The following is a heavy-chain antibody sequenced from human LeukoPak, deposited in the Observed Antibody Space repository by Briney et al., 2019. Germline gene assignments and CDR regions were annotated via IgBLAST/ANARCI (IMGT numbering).Heavy chain of an antibody. CDR1: GYTFSGYY. D-gene: IGHD6-19*01. CDR2: INPNSGGT. Sequence: ASVKVSCKASGYTFSGYYMHWVRQARGQGLEWMGRINPNSGGTNFAQRFQGRVTMTRDTSISTAYMELSRLRSDDTAVYYCARDWGAVAGDFDYWGQGTLVTVST. J-gene: IGHJ4*02. V-gene: IGHV1-2*06. CDR3: ARDWGAVAGDFDY.